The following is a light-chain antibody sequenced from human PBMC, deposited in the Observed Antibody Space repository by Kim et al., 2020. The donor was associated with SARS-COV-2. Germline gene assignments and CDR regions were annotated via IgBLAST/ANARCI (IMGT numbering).Light chain of an antibody. V-gene: IGKV3-15*01. CDR2: GAS. CDR1: QGVSSN. J-gene: IGKJ5*01. CDR3: QQYNNWPPIT. Sequence: SPGERATLSCRASQGVSSNLAWYQQKPGQAPRLLIYGASTRATGIPARFSGSGSGTEFTLTISSLQSEDFAVYYCQQYNNWPPITFGQGTRLEIK.